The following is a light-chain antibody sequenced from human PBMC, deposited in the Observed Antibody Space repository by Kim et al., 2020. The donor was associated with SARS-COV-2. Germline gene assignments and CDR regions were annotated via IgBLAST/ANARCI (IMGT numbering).Light chain of an antibody. CDR2: EVS. V-gene: IGLV2-14*01. J-gene: IGLJ1*01. Sequence: QSITISCTGTSRDVGGYKCVSWYQQHPGKAPKLVIYEVSNRPSGVSNRFSGSKSGNTASLTISGLQAEDEADYYCSSYIRGSTNYVFGTGTKVTVL. CDR3: SSYIRGSTNYV. CDR1: SRDVGGYKC.